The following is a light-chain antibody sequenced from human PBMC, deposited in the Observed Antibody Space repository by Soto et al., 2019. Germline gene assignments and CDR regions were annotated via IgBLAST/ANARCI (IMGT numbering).Light chain of an antibody. V-gene: IGKV3-20*01. Sequence: EIVLTQSPGTLSLSPGERATLSCRASQSVSSSHLAWYQQKPGQAPRLLIYGASSRATGIPDRFSGSGSGTDFTLTISRLEPEDFAVYYCQQYGSSPFPFGPGTKVDIK. J-gene: IGKJ3*01. CDR1: QSVSSSH. CDR3: QQYGSSPFP. CDR2: GAS.